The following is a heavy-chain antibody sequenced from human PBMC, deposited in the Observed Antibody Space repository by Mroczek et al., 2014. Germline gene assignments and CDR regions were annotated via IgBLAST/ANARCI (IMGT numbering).Heavy chain of an antibody. D-gene: IGHD6-13*01. V-gene: IGHV6-1*01. CDR1: GDSVSSNSAA. Sequence: QVQLQESGPGLVKPSQTLSLTCAISGDSVSSNSAAWNWIRQSPSRGLEWLGRTYYRSKWYNDYAVSVKSRITINPDTSKNQFSLQLNSVTPEDTAVYYCARDLAAAGTEYYYYGMDVWGQGTTVTVSS. CDR2: TYYRSKWYN. CDR3: ARDLAAAGTEYYYYGMDV. J-gene: IGHJ6*02.